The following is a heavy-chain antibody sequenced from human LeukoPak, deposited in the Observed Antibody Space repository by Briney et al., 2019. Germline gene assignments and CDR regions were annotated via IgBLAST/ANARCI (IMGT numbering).Heavy chain of an antibody. CDR1: GGTFSSYA. CDR2: IIPIFGTA. Sequence: ASVKVSCKASGGTFSSYAISLVRQAPGQGLEWMGGIIPIFGTANYAQKFQGRVTITTDESTSTAYMELSSLRSEDTAVYYCARGREAAALYYFDYWGQGTLVTVSS. J-gene: IGHJ4*02. CDR3: ARGREAAALYYFDY. D-gene: IGHD6-13*01. V-gene: IGHV1-69*05.